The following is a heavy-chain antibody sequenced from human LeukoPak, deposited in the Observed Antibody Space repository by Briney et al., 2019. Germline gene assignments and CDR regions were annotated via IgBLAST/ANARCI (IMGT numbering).Heavy chain of an antibody. V-gene: IGHV4-4*07. Sequence: SETLSLTCTVSGGSISSYYWSWIRQPAGEGLEWIGRIYTSGSTNYNPSLKSRVTMSVDTSKNQFSLKLSSVTAADTAVYYCARCGGDCYHDAFDIWGQGTMVTVSS. CDR2: IYTSGST. CDR3: ARCGGDCYHDAFDI. CDR1: GGSISSYY. D-gene: IGHD2-21*02. J-gene: IGHJ3*02.